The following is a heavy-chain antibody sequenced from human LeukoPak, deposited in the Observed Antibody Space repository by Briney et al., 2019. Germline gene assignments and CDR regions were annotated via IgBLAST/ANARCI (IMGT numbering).Heavy chain of an antibody. CDR1: GYTFTSYG. CDR3: ARSRYCSSTSCSRDDY. Sequence: ASVKVSCKASGYTFTSYGISWVRQAPGQGLEWMGWISAYNGNTNYAQKLQGRVTMTTDTSTSTAYMELRSLRSDDTAVYYCARSRYCSSTSCSRDDYWGRGTLVTVSS. J-gene: IGHJ4*02. D-gene: IGHD2-2*01. V-gene: IGHV1-18*01. CDR2: ISAYNGNT.